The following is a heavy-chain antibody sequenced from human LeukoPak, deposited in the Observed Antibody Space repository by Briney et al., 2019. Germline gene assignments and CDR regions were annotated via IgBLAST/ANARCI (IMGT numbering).Heavy chain of an antibody. V-gene: IGHV4-59*12. D-gene: IGHD3-22*01. Sequence: SETLSLTCTVSGGSISSYYWSWIRQPPGKGLEWIAYISDIGSINYNPSLKSRVTISVDTSKNQFSLKLSSVTAADTAVYYCARTDSSGYYYVIDYWGQGTLVTVSS. J-gene: IGHJ4*02. CDR3: ARTDSSGYYYVIDY. CDR2: ISDIGSI. CDR1: GGSISSYY.